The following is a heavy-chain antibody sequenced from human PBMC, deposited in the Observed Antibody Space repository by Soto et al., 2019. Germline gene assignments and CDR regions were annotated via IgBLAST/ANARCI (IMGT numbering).Heavy chain of an antibody. CDR2: VNHSGEA. V-gene: IGHV4-34*01. J-gene: IGHJ5*02. D-gene: IGHD3-10*01. CDR1: GGSFRNYY. Sequence: PSETLSLTCGVYGGSFRNYYWIWGRQPPGKGLEWIGEVNHSGEATYNPSLQSRITISLDTSNSQFSLKLTSVTAADTAMYLCARAERFPRSWSDTWGQATQVTLSS. CDR3: ARAERFPRSWSDT.